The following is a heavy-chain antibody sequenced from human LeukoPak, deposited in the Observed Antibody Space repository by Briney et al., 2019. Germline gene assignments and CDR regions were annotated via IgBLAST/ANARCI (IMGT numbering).Heavy chain of an antibody. Sequence: SETLSLTCTVSGGSISSSYSYWGWIRQPPGKGLEWIGNIYYSGSTYYSPSLTSRVTVSVDTSENQFSLKLSSVTAADTAVYYCARDPSTYGDYDGVLDYWGQGTLVTVSS. D-gene: IGHD4-17*01. CDR2: IYYSGST. V-gene: IGHV4-39*07. CDR1: GGSISSSYSY. J-gene: IGHJ4*02. CDR3: ARDPSTYGDYDGVLDY.